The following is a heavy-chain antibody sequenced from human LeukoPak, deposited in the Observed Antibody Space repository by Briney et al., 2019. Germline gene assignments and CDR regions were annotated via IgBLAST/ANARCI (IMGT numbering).Heavy chain of an antibody. CDR1: GGTFSSYA. CDR3: ARDLSGSRQPFDY. D-gene: IGHD1-26*01. J-gene: IGHJ4*02. Sequence: SVKVSCKASGGTFSSYAISWVRQAPGQGLEWMGGIIPIFGTANYAQKFQGRVTITADESTSTAYMELSSLRSEDTAVYYCARDLSGSRQPFDYWGQGTLVTVPS. CDR2: IIPIFGTA. V-gene: IGHV1-69*13.